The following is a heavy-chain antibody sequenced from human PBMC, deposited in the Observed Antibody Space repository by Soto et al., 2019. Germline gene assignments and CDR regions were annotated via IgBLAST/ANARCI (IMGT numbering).Heavy chain of an antibody. V-gene: IGHV3-23*01. D-gene: IGHD3-3*01. CDR2: ISGSGGST. Sequence: GGSLRLSCAASGFTFSSYAMSWVRQAPGKWLEWVSAISGSGGSTYYADSVKGRFTISRDNSKNTLYLQMNSLRAEYTAVYYCAKVESGFLEWLASRFDYWGQGTLVTVSS. CDR1: GFTFSSYA. CDR3: AKVESGFLEWLASRFDY. J-gene: IGHJ4*02.